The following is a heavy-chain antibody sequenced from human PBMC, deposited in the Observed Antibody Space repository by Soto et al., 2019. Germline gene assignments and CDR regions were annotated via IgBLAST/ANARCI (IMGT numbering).Heavy chain of an antibody. D-gene: IGHD3-10*01. J-gene: IGHJ4*02. Sequence: PGGSLRLSCAASGFIFSDYYMSWVRQAPGKGLECLAYISGSGNTIYYADSVQARFTISRDNTKKSLYLQMDGLRAEDTALYYCATYTSHYTSGSFDHWGQGTLVTVSS. CDR3: ATYTSHYTSGSFDH. CDR1: GFIFSDYY. V-gene: IGHV3-11*01. CDR2: ISGSGNTI.